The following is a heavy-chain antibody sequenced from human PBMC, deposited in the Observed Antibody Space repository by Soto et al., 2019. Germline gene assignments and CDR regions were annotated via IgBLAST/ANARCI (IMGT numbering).Heavy chain of an antibody. CDR3: VSRYLEHCTSAWCSAPYDW. V-gene: IGHV3-7*05. Sequence: HPGGSLRLSCVVSGFTFSTYWMSWVRQAPGKGLEWVATIKQDATEKYYVDSVKGRFTISRDNTKKSLYLQMNSLRAEDTAVYYCVSRYLEHCTSAWCSAPYDWWGQGTLVTVS. J-gene: IGHJ1*01. D-gene: IGHD3-9*01. CDR2: IKQDATEK. CDR1: GFTFSTYW.